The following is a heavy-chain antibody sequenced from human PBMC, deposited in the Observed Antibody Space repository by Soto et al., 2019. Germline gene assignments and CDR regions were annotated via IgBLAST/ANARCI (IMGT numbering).Heavy chain of an antibody. Sequence: QVPLVESGGGVVQPGRSLRLSCAASGFTFSSYGMHWVRQAPGKGLEWVAVIWYDGSNKYYADSVKGRFTISRDNSKNTLYLQMNSLRAEDTAVYYCAREDRHYGDRGYFDYWGQGTLVTVSS. CDR3: AREDRHYGDRGYFDY. D-gene: IGHD4-17*01. CDR2: IWYDGSNK. CDR1: GFTFSSYG. J-gene: IGHJ4*02. V-gene: IGHV3-33*01.